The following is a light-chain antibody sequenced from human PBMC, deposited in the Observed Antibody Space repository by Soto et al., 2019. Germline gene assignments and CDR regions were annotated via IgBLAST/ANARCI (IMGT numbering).Light chain of an antibody. CDR2: EVT. J-gene: IGLJ1*01. V-gene: IGLV2-8*01. CDR3: SSYTDSNNYV. Sequence: QSALTQAPSASGSPGQSVAISCTGTSSDVGAYNSVSWYQHHPGKAPKLIIYEVTKRPSGVPDRFSGSKSANTASLTVSGLQAEDEADYYCSSYTDSNNYVFGTGTKVTVL. CDR1: SSDVGAYNS.